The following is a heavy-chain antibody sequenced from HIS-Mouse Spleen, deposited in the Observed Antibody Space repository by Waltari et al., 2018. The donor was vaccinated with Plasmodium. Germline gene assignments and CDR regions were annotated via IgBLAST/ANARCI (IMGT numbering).Heavy chain of an antibody. CDR1: GFSLSTSGLC. J-gene: IGHJ6*02. Sequence: QVTLRESGPALVKPTQTLTLTCTFPGFSLSTSGLCVSWLRQPPGKPLDWLSRMYWDDDKYYSTTLKTRLTISKDTSKNQVVLTMTNMDPVDTATYYCARTTYSSSSAKYYYYGMDVWGQGTTVTVSS. CDR3: ARTTYSSSSAKYYYYGMDV. V-gene: IGHV2-70*15. CDR2: MYWDDDK. D-gene: IGHD6-6*01.